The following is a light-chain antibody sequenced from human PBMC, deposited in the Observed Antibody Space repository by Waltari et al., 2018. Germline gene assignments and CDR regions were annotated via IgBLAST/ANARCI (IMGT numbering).Light chain of an antibody. V-gene: IGLV2-14*03. CDR1: SSDIGGHNF. CDR2: DVT. Sequence: QSALTQPASVSGSPGQSITIPCSGTSSDIGGHNFVSWYRQYPGKPPKVLIYDVTKGPSGVSNRISGSRSGNTASLTISGLQAEDEADYYCSSYTGTTSSVIFGGGTKLTVL. J-gene: IGLJ2*01. CDR3: SSYTGTTSSVI.